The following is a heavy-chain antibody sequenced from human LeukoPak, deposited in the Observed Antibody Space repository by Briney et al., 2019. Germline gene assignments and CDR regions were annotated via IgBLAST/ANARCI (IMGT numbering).Heavy chain of an antibody. CDR2: ISSSGSTI. V-gene: IGHV3-48*03. Sequence: GGSLRLSCAASGFTFSSYEMNWVRQAPGKGLEWVSYISSSGSTIYYADSVKGRFTISRDNAKNSLYLQMNSLRAEETAVYYCARNIAVAGFDYGGQGTLVTVSS. J-gene: IGHJ4*02. CDR1: GFTFSSYE. CDR3: ARNIAVAGFDY. D-gene: IGHD6-19*01.